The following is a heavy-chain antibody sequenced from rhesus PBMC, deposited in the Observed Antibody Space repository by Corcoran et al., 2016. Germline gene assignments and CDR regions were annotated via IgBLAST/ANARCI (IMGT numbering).Heavy chain of an antibody. Sequence: QVQLQESGPGLVKPSETLSLTCAVSGGSFSGYYWGWLRQPPGKGREGIGYMWCNCAVTDHHPSLKSRSSSSTDTCRNQCSLSVGSVSAADTAVYDCAREGGDISSHWYFDLWGPGTPITISS. D-gene: IGHD3-40*01. CDR3: AREGGDISSHWYFDL. CDR2: MWCNCAVT. V-gene: IGHV4-165*01. CDR1: GGSFSGYY. J-gene: IGHJ2*01.